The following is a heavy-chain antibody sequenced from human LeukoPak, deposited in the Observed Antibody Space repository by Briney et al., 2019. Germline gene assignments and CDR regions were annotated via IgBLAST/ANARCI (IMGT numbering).Heavy chain of an antibody. CDR1: EFTFSTYW. D-gene: IGHD3-22*01. Sequence: GGSLRPSCAASEFTFSTYWMHWVRQAPGKGLVWVSRISGDGSVTNYADSVKGRFTISRDNTRNTLYLQMNSLRAEDTAIYYCARGTNYNDGSGFFGFYYFDYWGQGALVTV. CDR3: ARGTNYNDGSGFFGFYYFDY. CDR2: ISGDGSVT. V-gene: IGHV3-74*01. J-gene: IGHJ4*02.